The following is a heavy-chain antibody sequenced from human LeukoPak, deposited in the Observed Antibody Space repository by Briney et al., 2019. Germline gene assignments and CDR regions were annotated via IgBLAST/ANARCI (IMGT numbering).Heavy chain of an antibody. Sequence: ASVKVSCKASGYTFTSYGISWVRQAPGQGLEWMGWISAYNGNTNYAQKLQGRVTMTTDTSTSTAYMELRSLRSDDTAVYYCARSRQGEYYYGSGPIDYWGQGTLVTVSS. CDR3: ARSRQGEYYYGSGPIDY. CDR2: ISAYNGNT. J-gene: IGHJ4*02. D-gene: IGHD3-10*01. V-gene: IGHV1-18*01. CDR1: GYTFTSYG.